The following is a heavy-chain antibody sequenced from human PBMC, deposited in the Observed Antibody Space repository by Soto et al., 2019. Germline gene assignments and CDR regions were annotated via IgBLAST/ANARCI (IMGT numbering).Heavy chain of an antibody. D-gene: IGHD6-19*01. V-gene: IGHV3-30-3*01. Sequence: PGGSLRLSCAASGFTFSSYGMHWVRQSPGKGLEWVAVISYDGSIECYADSVKGRFTISRDSSKSTLYLQLNSLRVEDTAVYYCARTMAVTGPYYFDYWGQGTLVTVSS. J-gene: IGHJ4*02. CDR3: ARTMAVTGPYYFDY. CDR2: ISYDGSIE. CDR1: GFTFSSYG.